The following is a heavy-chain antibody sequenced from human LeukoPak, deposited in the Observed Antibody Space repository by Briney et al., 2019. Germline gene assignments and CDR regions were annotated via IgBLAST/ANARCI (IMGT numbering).Heavy chain of an antibody. CDR2: IYYSGST. CDR3: ARVYSSSYYFDY. V-gene: IGHV4-39*01. J-gene: IGHJ4*02. CDR1: CGSISSSSYY. D-gene: IGHD6-6*01. Sequence: SETLSLTCTVSCGSISSSSYYWGWIRQPPGKGLEWIESIYYSGSTYYNPSLKSRVTISVDTSKNQFSLTLSSVTAADTAVYYCARVYSSSYYFDYWGQGTLVTVSS.